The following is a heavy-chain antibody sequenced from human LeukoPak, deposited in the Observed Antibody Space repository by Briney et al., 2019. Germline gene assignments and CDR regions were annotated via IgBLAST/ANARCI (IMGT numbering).Heavy chain of an antibody. CDR2: ISGSGGST. D-gene: IGHD1/OR15-1a*01. CDR3: ARDFRSSNKRAFDI. CDR1: GFTFSSYA. Sequence: GGSLRLSCAASGFTFSSYAMSWVRQAPGKGLEWVSAISGSGGSTYYADSVKGRFTISRDNSKNTLYLQMNSLRAEDTALYYCARDFRSSNKRAFDIWGQGTMVIVSP. V-gene: IGHV3-23*01. J-gene: IGHJ3*02.